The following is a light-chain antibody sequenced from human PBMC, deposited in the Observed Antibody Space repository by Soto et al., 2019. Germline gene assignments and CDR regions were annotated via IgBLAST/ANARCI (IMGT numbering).Light chain of an antibody. V-gene: IGKV3-20*01. Sequence: EIVLTQSPGTLSLATGERATLSCRASQSVSSSFLAWYQQKPGQAPRLLIYGASSRATGIPDRFSGSGSGKDFTLTISRLEPEDFAVYYCQQYGSSPPWTFGQGTKVEIK. J-gene: IGKJ1*01. CDR3: QQYGSSPPWT. CDR2: GAS. CDR1: QSVSSSF.